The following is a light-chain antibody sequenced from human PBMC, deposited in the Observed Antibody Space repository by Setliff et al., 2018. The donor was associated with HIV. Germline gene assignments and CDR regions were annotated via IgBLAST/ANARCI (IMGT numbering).Light chain of an antibody. CDR1: TSDFGAYDF. CDR2: DVN. CDR3: CSNAARPTFYV. J-gene: IGLJ1*01. V-gene: IGLV2-11*01. Sequence: QSALTQPRSVSGSPGQSVSISCTGTTSDFGAYDFVSWYQQHPDKAPKLIIYDVNRRPSGVPDRFSGSKSGNTASLNISGLQTDDEADYFCCSNAARPTFYVFGTGTKVTVL.